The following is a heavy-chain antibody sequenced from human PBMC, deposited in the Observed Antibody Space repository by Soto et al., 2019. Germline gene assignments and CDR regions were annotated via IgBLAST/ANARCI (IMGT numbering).Heavy chain of an antibody. CDR2: ISSSSSYI. CDR1: GFTFSSYS. CDR3: ASGATIRFGSAFDI. D-gene: IGHD1-26*01. Sequence: LRLSCAASGFTFSSYSMNWVRQAPGKGLEWVSSISSSSSYIYYADSVKGRFTISRDNAKNSLYLQMNSLRAEDTAVYYCASGATIRFGSAFDIWGQGTMVTVSS. J-gene: IGHJ3*02. V-gene: IGHV3-21*01.